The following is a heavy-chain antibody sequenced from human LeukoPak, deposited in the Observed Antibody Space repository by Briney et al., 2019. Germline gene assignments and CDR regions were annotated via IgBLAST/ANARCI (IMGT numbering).Heavy chain of an antibody. D-gene: IGHD6-13*01. V-gene: IGHV4-59*01. J-gene: IGHJ5*02. CDR3: ARGLSRFWQQSRPYKWFDP. CDR1: GGSLSSYY. Sequence: PSETLSLTCTVSGGSLSSYYWSWIRQPPGKGLEWIGYIYYSGSTNYNPSLKSRVTIPVDTSKNQFYLKLSSVTAADTAVYYCARGLSRFWQQSRPYKWFDPWGQGTLVTVSS. CDR2: IYYSGST.